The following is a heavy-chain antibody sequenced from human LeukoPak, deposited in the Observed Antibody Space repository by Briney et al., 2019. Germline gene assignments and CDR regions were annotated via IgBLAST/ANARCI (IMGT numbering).Heavy chain of an antibody. V-gene: IGHV3-23*01. D-gene: IGHD3-22*01. CDR2: ISGNGSST. J-gene: IGHJ5*02. Sequence: GGSLRLSCAAFGFTFSSYAMGWVRQAPEKGLESVSTISGNGSSTYYADSVEGRFTISRDHSKNTLHLQMTSLRAEETALYYSARVPADRRLDPWGQGTLVTVSS. CDR3: ARVPADRRLDP. CDR1: GFTFSSYA.